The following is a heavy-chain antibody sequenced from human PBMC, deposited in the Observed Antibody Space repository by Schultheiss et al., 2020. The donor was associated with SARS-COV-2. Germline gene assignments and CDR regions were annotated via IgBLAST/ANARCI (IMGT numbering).Heavy chain of an antibody. CDR3: ARGGGYYCSGGSCQPN. J-gene: IGHJ4*02. D-gene: IGHD2-15*01. V-gene: IGHV4-39*07. CDR2: IYYSGST. CDR1: GGSVSSGSYY. Sequence: SETLSLTCTVSGGSVSSGSYYWSWIRQPPGKGLEWIGSIYYSGSTYYNPSLKSRVTISVDTSKNQFSLKLSSVTAADTAVYYCARGGGYYCSGGSCQPNWGQGTLVTVSS.